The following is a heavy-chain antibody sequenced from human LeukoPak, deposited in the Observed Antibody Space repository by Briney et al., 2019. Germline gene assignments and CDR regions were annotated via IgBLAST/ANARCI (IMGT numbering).Heavy chain of an antibody. Sequence: SETLSLTCTVSGGSISSSSYYWGWIRQPPGKGLEWIGSTYYSGSTYYNPSLKSRVTISVDTSKNQFSLKLSSVTAADTAVYYCATTSFSKGGYYYYGMDVWGQGTTVTVSS. CDR1: GGSISSSSYY. CDR2: TYYSGST. D-gene: IGHD2-2*01. CDR3: ATTSFSKGGYYYYGMDV. J-gene: IGHJ6*02. V-gene: IGHV4-39*01.